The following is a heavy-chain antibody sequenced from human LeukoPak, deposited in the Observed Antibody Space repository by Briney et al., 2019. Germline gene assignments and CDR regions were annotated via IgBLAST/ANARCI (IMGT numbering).Heavy chain of an antibody. Sequence: ASVKVFCRASGYTFTTYEINWGRQATGQGLEWMGWMNPNSANTGYAQKFQGRVTITRDTSINTAYMELSSLRSEDTAVYYCARSLRNRGLIARGQGTLVTVSS. CDR1: GYTFTTYE. CDR2: MNPNSANT. D-gene: IGHD2-21*01. J-gene: IGHJ4*02. CDR3: ARSLRNRGLIA. V-gene: IGHV1-8*03.